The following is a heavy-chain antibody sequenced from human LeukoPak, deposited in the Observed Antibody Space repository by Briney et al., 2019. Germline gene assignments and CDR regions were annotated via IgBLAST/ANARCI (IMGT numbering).Heavy chain of an antibody. Sequence: GGSLRLSCAASGFTFSSYAMNWVRQAPGKGLEWVSAINGGGSSTYYAGSVKGRFTISRDSSKNTPYLQMNNLRAEDTAVYYCAKGKATGPYDAFDIWGQGTMVTVSS. V-gene: IGHV3-23*01. CDR3: AKGKATGPYDAFDI. CDR1: GFTFSSYA. CDR2: INGGGSST. J-gene: IGHJ3*02. D-gene: IGHD1-1*01.